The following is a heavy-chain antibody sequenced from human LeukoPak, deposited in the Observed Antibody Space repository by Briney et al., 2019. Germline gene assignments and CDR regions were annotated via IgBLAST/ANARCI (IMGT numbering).Heavy chain of an antibody. D-gene: IGHD6-13*01. V-gene: IGHV4-34*01. Sequence: SETLSLTCTVSGGSINNYYWGWIRQPPGKGLEWIGEINHSGSTNYNPSLKTRVTISVDTSKNQFSLKLSSVTAADTAVYFCARAYSSSWYFNWFDPWGQGTLVTVSS. CDR1: GGSINNYY. J-gene: IGHJ5*02. CDR2: INHSGST. CDR3: ARAYSSSWYFNWFDP.